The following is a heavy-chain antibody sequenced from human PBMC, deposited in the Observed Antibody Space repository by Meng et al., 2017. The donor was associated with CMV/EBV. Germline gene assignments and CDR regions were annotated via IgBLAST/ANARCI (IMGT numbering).Heavy chain of an antibody. V-gene: IGHV3-20*04. CDR2: INWNGGST. J-gene: IGHJ4*02. CDR1: GFTFDDYG. Sequence: LSCAASGFTFDDYGRSWVRQAPGKRLEWVSGINWNGGSTGYADSVKGRFTISRDNAKNSLYLQMNSLRAEDTALYYCARSLQRAFDYWGQGTLVTVSS. CDR3: ARSLQRAFDY.